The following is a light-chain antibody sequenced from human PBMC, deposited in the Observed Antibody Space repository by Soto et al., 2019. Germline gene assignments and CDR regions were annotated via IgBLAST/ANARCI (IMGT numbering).Light chain of an antibody. CDR1: QGIGND. Sequence: AIQMTHSPSSLSASVGDRVTITCRASQGIGNDLGWFQQKPGKPPKVLIYAASSLQSGVPSRFSGTGSGTYFTFIISRLQPEDIATYFCQHFDDLPITFGQGTRLEIK. CDR3: QHFDDLPIT. J-gene: IGKJ5*01. V-gene: IGKV1-6*02. CDR2: AAS.